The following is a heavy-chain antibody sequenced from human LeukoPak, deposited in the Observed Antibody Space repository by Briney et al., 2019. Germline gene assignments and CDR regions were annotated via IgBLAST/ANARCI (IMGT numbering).Heavy chain of an antibody. CDR3: ARPKYTGSWYFDS. D-gene: IGHD6-13*01. V-gene: IGHV4-34*01. Sequence: PSETLSLTCAVYGGSFSGYYWSWIRQPPGKGLEWIGEINHSGSTNYNPSLKSRVTISVDTSKNQFSLKLSSVTAADTAVYYCARPKYTGSWYFDSWGQGTLVTVSS. CDR1: GGSFSGYY. J-gene: IGHJ4*02. CDR2: INHSGST.